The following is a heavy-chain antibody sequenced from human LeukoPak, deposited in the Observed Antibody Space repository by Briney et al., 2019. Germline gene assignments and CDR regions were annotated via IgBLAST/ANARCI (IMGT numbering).Heavy chain of an antibody. CDR3: AGWYDSNGYA. D-gene: IGHD3-22*01. V-gene: IGHV3-48*03. CDR1: GFTFSSYE. CDR2: ISSSGSTI. Sequence: GGSLRLSCAASGFTFSSYEMNWVRQATGKGLEWVSYISSSGSTIYYADFVKGRFTISRDNAKNSLYLQMNNLRVEDTAVYYCAGWYDSNGYAWGQGTLVTVSS. J-gene: IGHJ5*02.